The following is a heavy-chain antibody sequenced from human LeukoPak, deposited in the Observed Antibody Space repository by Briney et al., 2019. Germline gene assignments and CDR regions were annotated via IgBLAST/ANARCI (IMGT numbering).Heavy chain of an antibody. D-gene: IGHD3-10*01. CDR2: IYPGDSDT. J-gene: IGHJ4*02. CDR1: GYSFTSYW. Sequence: GESLKISCKGSGYSFTSYWIGWVRQMPGKGLEWMGIIYPGDSDTRYSPSFQGQVTISADKSISTAYLQWSSLKASDTAMYYCARLVLSYGSGSYYNVLDYWGQGTLVTVSS. V-gene: IGHV5-51*01. CDR3: ARLVLSYGSGSYYNVLDY.